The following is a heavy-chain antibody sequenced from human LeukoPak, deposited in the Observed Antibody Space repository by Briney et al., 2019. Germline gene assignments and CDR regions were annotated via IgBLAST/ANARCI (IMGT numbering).Heavy chain of an antibody. J-gene: IGHJ5*02. V-gene: IGHV3-30*02. Sequence: PGGSLRLSCAASGFTFGSYGMHWVRQAPGKGLEWVAFIRYGGTNRYYADSVKGRFTISRDNSKNTLFLQMNSLRAEDTAVYYCAKRGMRADWFDPWGQGTLVTVSS. D-gene: IGHD3-10*01. CDR3: AKRGMRADWFDP. CDR1: GFTFGSYG. CDR2: IRYGGTNR.